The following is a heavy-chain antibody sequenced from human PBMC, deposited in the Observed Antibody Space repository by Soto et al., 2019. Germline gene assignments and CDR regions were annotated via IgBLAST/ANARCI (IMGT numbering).Heavy chain of an antibody. CDR3: ASRGGFSTPFAA. CDR2: INAGNGNT. Sequence: QVQLVQSGAEEKKPGASVKVSCKASGYTFTSYAMHWVRQAPGQRLEWMGWINAGNGNTKYSQKFQGRVTITRDTSAGTAYMELSSLRSEDTAVYYCASRGGFSTPFAAWGQGTLVTVSS. D-gene: IGHD2-2*01. J-gene: IGHJ5*02. CDR1: GYTFTSYA. V-gene: IGHV1-3*05.